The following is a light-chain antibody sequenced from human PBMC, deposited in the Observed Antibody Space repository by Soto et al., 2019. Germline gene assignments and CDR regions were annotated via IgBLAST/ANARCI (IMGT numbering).Light chain of an antibody. Sequence: EIVLTQSPATLSLSPGERATLSCRASQSVSTYLGWYQQKPGQAPRFLIFDASNRATGIPGRFSGSGSGTDFTPTISSLEPEDFAVYYCQHRRNWPWTFGQGTKVEVK. CDR2: DAS. CDR1: QSVSTY. V-gene: IGKV3-11*01. CDR3: QHRRNWPWT. J-gene: IGKJ1*01.